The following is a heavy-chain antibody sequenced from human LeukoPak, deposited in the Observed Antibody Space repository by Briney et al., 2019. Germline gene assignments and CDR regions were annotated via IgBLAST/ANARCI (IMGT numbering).Heavy chain of an antibody. CDR1: GVSISSYY. V-gene: IGHV4-59*08. Sequence: PSETLSLTCTVSGVSISSYYWSWIRQPPGKGLEWIGYIYYSGSTNYNPSLKSRVTISVDTSKNQFSLKLSSVTAADTAVYYCARLGMYYYDSSGYYAEGLDYWGQGTLVTVSS. CDR2: IYYSGST. CDR3: ARLGMYYYDSSGYYAEGLDY. D-gene: IGHD3-22*01. J-gene: IGHJ4*02.